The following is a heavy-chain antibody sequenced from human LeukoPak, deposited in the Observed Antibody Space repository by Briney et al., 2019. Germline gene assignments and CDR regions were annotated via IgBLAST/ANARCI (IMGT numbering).Heavy chain of an antibody. CDR1: GYTLTELS. V-gene: IGHV1-24*01. CDR2: FDPEDGET. D-gene: IGHD5-18*01. CDR3: ARMGDTAILDY. Sequence: ASVKVSCKVSGYTLTELSMHWVRQAPGKGLEWMGGFDPEDGETIYAQKFQGRVTITADKSTSTAYTELSSLRSEDTAVYYCARMGDTAILDYWGQGTLVTVSS. J-gene: IGHJ4*02.